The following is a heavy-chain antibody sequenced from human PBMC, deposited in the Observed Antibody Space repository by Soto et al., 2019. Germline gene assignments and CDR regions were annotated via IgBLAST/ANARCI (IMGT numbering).Heavy chain of an antibody. J-gene: IGHJ6*02. CDR3: ARDLGNGYGMDV. CDR2: IIPILGIA. CDR1: GGTFSSYT. D-gene: IGHD4-4*01. V-gene: IGHV1-69*04. Sequence: ASVKVSCKASGGTFSSYTISWVRQAPGQGLEWMGRIIPILGIANYAQKFQGRVTITADKSTSTAYMELSSLRSEDTAVYYCARDLGNGYGMDVWGQGTTVTVSS.